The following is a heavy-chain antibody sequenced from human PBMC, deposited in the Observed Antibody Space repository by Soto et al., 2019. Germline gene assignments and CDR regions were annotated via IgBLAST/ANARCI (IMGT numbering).Heavy chain of an antibody. CDR3: AREGKNWYFDL. CDR2: ISYDGSNK. V-gene: IGHV3-30-3*01. Sequence: QVPLVESGGGVVQPGRSLRLSCAASGFTFSSYAMHWVRQAPGKGLEWVAVISYDGSNKYYADSVKGRFTISRDNSKNTLYLQMNSLRAEDTAVYYCAREGKNWYFDLWGRGTLVTVSS. J-gene: IGHJ2*01. CDR1: GFTFSSYA.